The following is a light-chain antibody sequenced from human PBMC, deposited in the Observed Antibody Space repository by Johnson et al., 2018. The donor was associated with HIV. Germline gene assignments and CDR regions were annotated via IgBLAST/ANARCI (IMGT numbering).Light chain of an antibody. CDR1: SSNIGNNY. CDR3: GTWDSNLSVYV. V-gene: IGLV1-51*01. CDR2: ENN. J-gene: IGLJ1*01. Sequence: QSVLSQPPSVSAAPGQKVTVSCSGSSSNIGNNYVSWYQQFPGTAPKLLIYENNKRPSGIPDRFSGSKSGTSGPLGITGLQPGDEADYYCGTWDSNLSVYVFGTGTKVSVL.